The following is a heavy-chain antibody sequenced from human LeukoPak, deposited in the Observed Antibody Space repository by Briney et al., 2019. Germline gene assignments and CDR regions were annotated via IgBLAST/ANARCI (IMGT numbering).Heavy chain of an antibody. CDR2: ISYDGSNK. Sequence: GGSLRLSCAASGFTFSSYGMHWVRQAPGKGLEWVAVISYDGSNKYYADSVKGRFTISRDNSKNTLYLQMNSLRAEDTAVYYCAKERGRAVADTVGFDYWGQGTLVTVSS. CDR1: GFTFSSYG. V-gene: IGHV3-30*18. CDR3: AKERGRAVADTVGFDY. J-gene: IGHJ4*02. D-gene: IGHD6-19*01.